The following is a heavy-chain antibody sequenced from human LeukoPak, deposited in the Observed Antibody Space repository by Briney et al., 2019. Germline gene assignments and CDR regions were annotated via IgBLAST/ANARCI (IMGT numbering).Heavy chain of an antibody. D-gene: IGHD6-13*01. CDR1: GFTFDDYG. V-gene: IGHV3-30*02. Sequence: GGSLRLSCAASGFTFDDYGMSWVRQAPGKGLEWVAFMQYDGSIKYYADSVKGRFTISRDNSKNTLYLQMDSLRADDTAVYFCARDSIRQQLYYFDYWGRGTLVTVSS. CDR3: ARDSIRQQLYYFDY. CDR2: MQYDGSIK. J-gene: IGHJ4*02.